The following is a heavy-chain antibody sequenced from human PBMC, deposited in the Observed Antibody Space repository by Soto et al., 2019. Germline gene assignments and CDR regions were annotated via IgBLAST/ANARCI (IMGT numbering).Heavy chain of an antibody. Sequence: QVQLVQSGAEVKKPGASVKVSCKASGYTFTSYGITWVRQAPGQGLEWMGWISAYNGNTNYAQKLQGRGTMTPDTFTSTAYMELRSLRSDDTAVYYCARGVGYCSGGSCSWWFDPWGQGTLVTVSS. CDR3: ARGVGYCSGGSCSWWFDP. CDR2: ISAYNGNT. V-gene: IGHV1-18*01. D-gene: IGHD2-15*01. J-gene: IGHJ5*02. CDR1: GYTFTSYG.